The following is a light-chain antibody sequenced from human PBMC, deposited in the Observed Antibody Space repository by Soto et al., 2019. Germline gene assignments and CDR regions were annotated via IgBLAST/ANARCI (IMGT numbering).Light chain of an antibody. CDR3: QQYHRWPPLT. V-gene: IGKV3-15*01. J-gene: IGKJ4*01. CDR1: QSIDND. CDR2: GAS. Sequence: EIVMTQSPATLSVSPGERATLSCRASQSIDNDLAWYQQKPGQAPRLLIYGASTRATGIPVRFSGSGSGTLFTLTINSLQSEDLAVYYCQQYHRWPPLTFDGGTKVEIK.